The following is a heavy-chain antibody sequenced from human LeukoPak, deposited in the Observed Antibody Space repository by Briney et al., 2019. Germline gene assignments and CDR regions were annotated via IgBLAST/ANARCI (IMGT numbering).Heavy chain of an antibody. CDR2: IIPIFGTA. CDR3: ARRNYYYGMDV. CDR1: GGTFISYA. V-gene: IGHV1-69*13. J-gene: IGHJ6*02. Sequence: SVTVSFKASGGTFISYAISWVRQAPGQGLEWMGGIIPIFGTANYAQKFQGRVTITADESTSTAYMELSSLRSEDTAVYYCARRNYYYGMDVWGQGTTVTVSS.